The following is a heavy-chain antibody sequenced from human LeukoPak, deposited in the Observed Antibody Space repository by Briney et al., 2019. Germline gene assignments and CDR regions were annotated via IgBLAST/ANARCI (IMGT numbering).Heavy chain of an antibody. Sequence: SETLSLTCTVSGGSISSGGYYWSWIRQHPGKGLEWIGYIYYSGSTYYNPSLKSRVTISVDTSKNQFSLKLSSVTAADTAVYYCVRDGRRYNWNYADAFDIWGQGTMVTVSS. V-gene: IGHV4-31*03. CDR1: GGSISSGGYY. CDR2: IYYSGST. D-gene: IGHD1-7*01. CDR3: VRDGRRYNWNYADAFDI. J-gene: IGHJ3*02.